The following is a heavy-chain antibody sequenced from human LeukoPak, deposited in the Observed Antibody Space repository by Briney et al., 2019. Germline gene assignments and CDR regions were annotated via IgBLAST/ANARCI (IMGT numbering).Heavy chain of an antibody. D-gene: IGHD6-13*01. CDR3: ASGRQLGY. Sequence: GGSLRLSCAASGFTFSNYWMSWVRQAPGKGLEWVANIKQDGSEKYYVDSVKGRFTISRDNDKNSLYLQKNSLRAEDAAVYYCASGRQLGYWGQGTLVTVSS. J-gene: IGHJ4*02. CDR2: IKQDGSEK. CDR1: GFTFSNYW. V-gene: IGHV3-7*01.